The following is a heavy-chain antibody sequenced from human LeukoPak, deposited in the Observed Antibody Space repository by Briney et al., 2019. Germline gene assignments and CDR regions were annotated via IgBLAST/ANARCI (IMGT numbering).Heavy chain of an antibody. J-gene: IGHJ2*01. CDR3: ARTLRASTDWYFDL. CDR1: GFTFSSYG. CDR2: ISSSSSYI. D-gene: IGHD5/OR15-5a*01. Sequence: GGSLRLSCAASGFTFSSYGMNWVRQAPGKGLEWVSSISSSSSYIYYADSVKGRFTISRDNAKNSLYLQMNSLRAEDTAVYYCARTLRASTDWYFDLWGRGTLVTVSS. V-gene: IGHV3-21*01.